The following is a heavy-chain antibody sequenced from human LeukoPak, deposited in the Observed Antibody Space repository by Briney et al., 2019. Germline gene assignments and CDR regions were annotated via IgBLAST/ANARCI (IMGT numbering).Heavy chain of an antibody. CDR2: INQDGSDT. V-gene: IGHV3-7*03. D-gene: IGHD5-12*01. CDR3: ATSGYSGYGIDY. J-gene: IGHJ4*02. CDR1: GFTFNTYW. Sequence: GGSLRLSCAVSGFTFNTYWMTWVRQAPGKGLEWVANINQDGSDTYSVDSVRGRFTISRDNAKSSLSLEVNSLRVEDTAVYYCATSGYSGYGIDYWGQGTLVAVSS.